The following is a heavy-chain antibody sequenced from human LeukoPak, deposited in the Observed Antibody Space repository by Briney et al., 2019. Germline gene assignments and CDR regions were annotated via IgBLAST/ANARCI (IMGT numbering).Heavy chain of an antibody. J-gene: IGHJ4*02. CDR3: ARGPSVLLWFGELY. CDR1: GYTFTSYS. CDR2: INTNTGNP. D-gene: IGHD3-10*01. V-gene: IGHV7-4-1*02. Sequence: GASVKVSCKASGYTFTSYSMNWVRQAPGQGLEWMGWINTNTGNPTYAQGFTGRFVFSLDTSVSTAYLQISSLKAEDTAVYYCARGPSVLLWFGELYWGQGTLVTVSS.